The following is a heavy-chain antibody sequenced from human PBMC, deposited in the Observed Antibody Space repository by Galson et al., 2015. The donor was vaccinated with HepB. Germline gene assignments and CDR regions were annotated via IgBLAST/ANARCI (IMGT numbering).Heavy chain of an antibody. D-gene: IGHD1-1*01. CDR3: TRKYKGMDV. V-gene: IGHV3-72*01. CDR2: IRNREKGDTT. Sequence: SLRLSCAASGFRLSDHLMDWVRQGPGKGLEWVARIRNREKGDTTEYAAAVKGRFTISRDDSNDSLYLQMDSLKTEDTAMYYCTRKYKGMDVWGQGTTVTVSS. CDR1: GFRLSDHL. J-gene: IGHJ6*02.